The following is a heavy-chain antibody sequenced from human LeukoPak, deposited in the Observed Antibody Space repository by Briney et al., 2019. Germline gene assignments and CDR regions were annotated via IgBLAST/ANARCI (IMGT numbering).Heavy chain of an antibody. J-gene: IGHJ3*02. V-gene: IGHV4-39*07. D-gene: IGHD3-22*01. CDR1: GGSISSSSYY. Sequence: SETLSLTCTVSGGSISSSSYYWGWIRQPPGKGLEWIGSIYYSGSTYYNPSLKSRVTISVDTSKNQFSLKLSSVTAADTAVYYCARVRGPNYYDSSGYPRDAFDIWGQGTMVTVSS. CDR2: IYYSGST. CDR3: ARVRGPNYYDSSGYPRDAFDI.